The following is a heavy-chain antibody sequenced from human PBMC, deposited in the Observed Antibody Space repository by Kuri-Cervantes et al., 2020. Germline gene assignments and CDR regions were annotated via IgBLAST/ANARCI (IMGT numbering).Heavy chain of an antibody. CDR1: GFTFSSYG. CDR3: AKGFGKTGHYYYGMDV. Sequence: LSLTCAASGFTFSSYGMHWVRQAPGKGLEWVAVISYDGSNKYYADSVKGRFTIPRDNSKNTLYLQMNSLRAEDTAVYYCAKGFGKTGHYYYGMDVWGQGTTVTVSS. CDR2: ISYDGSNK. J-gene: IGHJ6*02. V-gene: IGHV3-30*18. D-gene: IGHD3-16*01.